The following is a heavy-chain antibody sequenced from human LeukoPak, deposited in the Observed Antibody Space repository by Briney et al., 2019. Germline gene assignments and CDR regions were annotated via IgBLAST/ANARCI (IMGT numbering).Heavy chain of an antibody. V-gene: IGHV3-23*01. CDR1: GFTFDDYA. CDR3: ASRGYSYGPLRLFDY. D-gene: IGHD5-18*01. J-gene: IGHJ4*02. CDR2: ISGSGGST. Sequence: GGSLRLSCAASGFTFDDYAMHWVRQAPGKGLEWVSAISGSGGSTYYADSVKGRFTISRDNSKNTLYLQMNSLRAEDTAVYYCASRGYSYGPLRLFDYWGQGTLVTVSS.